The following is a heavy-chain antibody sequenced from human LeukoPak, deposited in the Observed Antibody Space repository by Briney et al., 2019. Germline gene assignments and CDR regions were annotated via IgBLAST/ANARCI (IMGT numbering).Heavy chain of an antibody. CDR1: GXSISTSY. V-gene: IGHV4-59*01. Sequence: PSEXLXXTCTVXGXSISTSYWSWIRQPPGKEMEWLGHIYYSGSSNYNPSLKSRVTISVDTSKNQFSLNLSSVAAADTAVYYCARVNSGNYYEIDYGGQGTLVTVSA. CDR3: ARVNSGNYYEIDY. D-gene: IGHD1-26*01. CDR2: IYYSGSS. J-gene: IGHJ4*02.